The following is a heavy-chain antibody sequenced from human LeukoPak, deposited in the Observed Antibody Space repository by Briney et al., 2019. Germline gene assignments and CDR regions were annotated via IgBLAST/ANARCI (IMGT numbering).Heavy chain of an antibody. D-gene: IGHD2-2*01. V-gene: IGHV4-61*02. Sequence: SETLSLTCTVSGGSISSGSYYWSWIRQPAGKGLEWIGRIYTSGSTNYNPSLKSRVTISVDTSKNQFSLKLSSVTAADTAVYYCARADCSSTSCYFDYWGQGTLVTVSS. CDR1: GGSISSGSYY. CDR3: ARADCSSTSCYFDY. J-gene: IGHJ4*02. CDR2: IYTSGST.